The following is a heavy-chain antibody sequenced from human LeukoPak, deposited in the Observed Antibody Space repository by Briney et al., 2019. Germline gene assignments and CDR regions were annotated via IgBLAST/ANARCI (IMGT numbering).Heavy chain of an antibody. CDR3: ARDRGRIAVAGTGFGYYYYYMDV. J-gene: IGHJ6*03. Sequence: ASVKVSCKASGYTFTSYGISWVRQAPGQGLEWMGWISAYNGNTTYAQKLQGRVTMTTDTSTSTAYMELRSLRSDDTAVYYCARDRGRIAVAGTGFGYYYYYMDVWGKGTTVTVSS. D-gene: IGHD6-19*01. CDR2: ISAYNGNT. V-gene: IGHV1-18*01. CDR1: GYTFTSYG.